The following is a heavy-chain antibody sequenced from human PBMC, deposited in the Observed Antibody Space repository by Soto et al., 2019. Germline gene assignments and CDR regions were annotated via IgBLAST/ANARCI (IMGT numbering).Heavy chain of an antibody. J-gene: IGHJ3*02. D-gene: IGHD2-15*01. CDR1: GYTFTSYA. V-gene: IGHV1-3*01. CDR2: INAGNGNT. CDR3: AKCLVKRIIPFDI. Sequence: ASVKVSCKASGYTFTSYAMHWVRQAPGQRLEWMGWINAGNGNTKYSQKFQGRVTITRDTSASTAYMELSSLRSEDTAVYYCAKCLVKRIIPFDIWGQGTMVTVS.